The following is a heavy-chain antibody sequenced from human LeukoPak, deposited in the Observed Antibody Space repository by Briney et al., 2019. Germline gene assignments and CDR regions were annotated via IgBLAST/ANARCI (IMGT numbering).Heavy chain of an antibody. Sequence: ASVKVSCKASGYTFTSYYMHWVRQAPGQGLEWMGIINPSGGSTSCAQKFQGRVTMTRDTSTSTVYMELSSLRSEDTAVYYCARDLYPYGDYVFFDYWGQGTLVTVSS. CDR1: GYTFTSYY. V-gene: IGHV1-46*01. CDR2: INPSGGST. CDR3: ARDLYPYGDYVFFDY. J-gene: IGHJ4*02. D-gene: IGHD4-17*01.